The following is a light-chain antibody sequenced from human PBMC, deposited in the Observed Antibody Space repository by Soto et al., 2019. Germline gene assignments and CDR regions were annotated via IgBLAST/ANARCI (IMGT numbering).Light chain of an antibody. Sequence: QSVLTQPPSASGTPGQRVTISCFGSTANIGTNTVNWFQHLPGSAPKLLIYTNDQRPSGVPDRFSGSRSGTSASLAISGLQSEDEADYYCATWDDSVYVFGTGTKLTVL. CDR1: TANIGTNT. CDR2: TND. V-gene: IGLV1-44*01. CDR3: ATWDDSVYV. J-gene: IGLJ1*01.